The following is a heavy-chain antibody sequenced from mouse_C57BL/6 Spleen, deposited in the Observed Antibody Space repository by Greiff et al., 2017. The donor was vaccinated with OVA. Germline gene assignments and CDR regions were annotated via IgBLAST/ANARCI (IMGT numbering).Heavy chain of an antibody. CDR2: IRSKSNNYAT. Sequence: VQGVESGGGLVQPKGSLKLSCAASGFSFNTYAMNWVRQAPGKGLEWVARIRSKSNNYATYYADSVKDRFTISRDDSESMLYLQMNNLKTEDTAMYYCVTAIVGYAMDYWGQGTSVTVSS. CDR3: VTAIVGYAMDY. D-gene: IGHD2-5*01. J-gene: IGHJ4*01. CDR1: GFSFNTYA. V-gene: IGHV10-1*01.